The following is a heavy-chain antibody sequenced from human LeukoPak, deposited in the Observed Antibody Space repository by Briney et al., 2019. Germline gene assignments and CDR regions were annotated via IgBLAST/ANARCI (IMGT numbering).Heavy chain of an antibody. CDR3: ARVSVGYCTNGVCPNWFDP. CDR2: ISAYHGNT. V-gene: IGHV1-18*01. D-gene: IGHD2-8*01. J-gene: IGHJ5*02. CDR1: GYTFTSYG. Sequence: ASVKVSFKASGYTFTSYGISWVRQAPGQGLEWMGWISAYHGNTNYAQKLQGRVTMTTDTSTSTAYLELRSLRSDDTAVYYCARVSVGYCTNGVCPNWFDPWGQGTLVTVSS.